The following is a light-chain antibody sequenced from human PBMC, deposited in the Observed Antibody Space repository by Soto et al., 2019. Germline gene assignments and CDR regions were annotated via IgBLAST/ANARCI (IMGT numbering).Light chain of an antibody. CDR2: GAS. V-gene: IGKV3-20*01. Sequence: EIVLTQSPGTLSLSPGERATLSCRASQSLSTSYLGWFQQKPGQAPRLLISGASSRATGIPDRFSGSGSGPDFTLTISRLEPEDFAVYYRQQYGFSPLTFGEGTKVEI. CDR3: QQYGFSPLT. J-gene: IGKJ1*01. CDR1: QSLSTSY.